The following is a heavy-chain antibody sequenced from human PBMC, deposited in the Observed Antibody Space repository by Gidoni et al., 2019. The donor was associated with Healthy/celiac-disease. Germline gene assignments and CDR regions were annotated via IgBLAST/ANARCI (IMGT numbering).Heavy chain of an antibody. V-gene: IGHV1-69*01. CDR2: IIPIFGTA. J-gene: IGHJ6*03. D-gene: IGHD4-17*01. Sequence: QVQLVQSGAEVKKPGSSVKVSCKASGGTFSNYAISWVRQAPGQGLEWMGGIIPIFGTANYAQKFQGRVTITADESTSTAYMELSSLRSEDTAVYYCASSRVTTGYYYYYMDVWGKGTTVTVSS. CDR1: GGTFSNYA. CDR3: ASSRVTTGYYYYYMDV.